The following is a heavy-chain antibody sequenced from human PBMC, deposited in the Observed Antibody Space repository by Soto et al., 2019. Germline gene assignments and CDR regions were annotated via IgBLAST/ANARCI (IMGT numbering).Heavy chain of an antibody. V-gene: IGHV1-18*01. CDR1: GYTFTSYG. D-gene: IGHD1-1*01. CDR2: ISAHNGNT. CDR3: ARGRYGDY. Sequence: QVHLVQSGAEVKKPGASVKVSCKASGYTFTSYGITWVRQAPGQGLEWMGWISAHNGNTDYAQKLQGRVIVTRDTSTSTAYMELRRLISDDTALYYCARGRYGDYWGQGALVTVSS. J-gene: IGHJ4*02.